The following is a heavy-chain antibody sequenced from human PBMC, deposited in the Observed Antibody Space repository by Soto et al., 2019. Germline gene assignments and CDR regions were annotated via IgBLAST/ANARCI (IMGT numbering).Heavy chain of an antibody. J-gene: IGHJ4*02. CDR1: GFTFSSYW. V-gene: IGHV3-7*01. CDR3: ARESEDLTSNFDY. CDR2: IKQDGSEE. Sequence: GGSLRLSCAASGFTFSSYWMSWVRQAPGKGLQWLANIKQDGSEEYYVDSVKGRFTISRDNAKNSLYLEMNSLSAEDTAVYYCARESEDLTSNFDYWGQGTLVTVSS.